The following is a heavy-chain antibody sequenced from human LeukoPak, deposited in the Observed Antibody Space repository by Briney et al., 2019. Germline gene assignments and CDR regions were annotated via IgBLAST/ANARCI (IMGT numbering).Heavy chain of an antibody. D-gene: IGHD5/OR15-5a*01. J-gene: IGHJ4*02. Sequence: GGSLSLSCAASGFTFSTYWMSWVRQPPGKGLEWVANIRQDGSETHYLDSVKGRFTISRDNAKNSLYLQINSLRVEDTAVYYCTRSRGSTSPHYWGQGTLVTVSS. V-gene: IGHV3-7*01. CDR2: IRQDGSET. CDR1: GFTFSTYW. CDR3: TRSRGSTSPHY.